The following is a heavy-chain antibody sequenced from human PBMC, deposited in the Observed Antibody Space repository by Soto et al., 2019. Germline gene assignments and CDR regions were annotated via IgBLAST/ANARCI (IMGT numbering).Heavy chain of an antibody. V-gene: IGHV4-30-4*01. J-gene: IGHJ2*01. Sequence: QVRPQESGPGQVKPSQTLSLTCSVSGGSVITGEYYWSWIRQTPGKALEWIGYIYYSGDTYYNQSLXTXVXXSEDTAKHQISLTLRSVTAADTAVYYCVRDSAYGDFPYFDLWGRGTPVTVSS. CDR2: IYYSGDT. D-gene: IGHD4-17*01. CDR3: VRDSAYGDFPYFDL. CDR1: GGSVITGEYY.